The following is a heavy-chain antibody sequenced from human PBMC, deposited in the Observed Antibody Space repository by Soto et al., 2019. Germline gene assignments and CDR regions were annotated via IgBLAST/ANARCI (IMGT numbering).Heavy chain of an antibody. V-gene: IGHV3-48*02. Sequence: GGSLRLSXVASGFSLANYPMNWVRQTPGKGLEWISYSSPRGDTIYYADSVEGRFTISRDNARNSLSLHMSSLRDEDSALYYCAQVPRDFAWLLELDYFDYWGQGTPVTVSS. CDR3: AQVPRDFAWLLELDYFDY. J-gene: IGHJ4*02. D-gene: IGHD3-9*01. CDR2: SSPRGDTI. CDR1: GFSLANYP.